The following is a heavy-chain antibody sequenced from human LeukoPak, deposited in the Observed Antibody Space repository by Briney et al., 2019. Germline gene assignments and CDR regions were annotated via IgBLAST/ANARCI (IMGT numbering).Heavy chain of an antibody. J-gene: IGHJ4*02. CDR3: ARRTAMDSYFDY. D-gene: IGHD5-18*01. CDR2: IIPIFGTV. CDR1: GGTFSSYA. Sequence: GSSVKVSCKASGGTFSSYAISRVRQAPGQGLEWMGGIIPIFGTVNYAQKFQGRVTITADESTSTAYMELSSLRSEDTAVYYCARRTAMDSYFDYWGQGTLVTVSS. V-gene: IGHV1-69*01.